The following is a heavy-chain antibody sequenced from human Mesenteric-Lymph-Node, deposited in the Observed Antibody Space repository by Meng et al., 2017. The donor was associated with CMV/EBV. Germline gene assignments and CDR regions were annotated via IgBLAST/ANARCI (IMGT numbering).Heavy chain of an antibody. J-gene: IGHJ5*02. Sequence: SETLSLTCTVSGGSISSHYWSWIRLPPGKRLEWIGYIYYSGSTYYNPSLKSRVTISVDTSKNQFSLKLSSVTAADTAVYYCARDYYYDSSGPWGQGTLVTVSS. CDR2: IYYSGST. CDR1: GGSISSHY. D-gene: IGHD3-22*01. CDR3: ARDYYYDSSGP. V-gene: IGHV4-59*11.